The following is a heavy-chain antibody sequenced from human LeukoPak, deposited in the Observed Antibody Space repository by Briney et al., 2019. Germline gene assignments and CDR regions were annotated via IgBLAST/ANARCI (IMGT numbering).Heavy chain of an antibody. CDR2: ISAYNGNT. Sequence: ASVKVSCKASGYTFTSYGISWVRQAPGQGLEWMGWISAYNGNTNYAQELQGRVTMTTDTSTSTAYMEPRSLRSDDTAVYYCARDGYDYVWGSHDWFDPWGQGTLVTISS. V-gene: IGHV1-18*01. CDR1: GYTFTSYG. CDR3: ARDGYDYVWGSHDWFDP. J-gene: IGHJ5*02. D-gene: IGHD3-16*01.